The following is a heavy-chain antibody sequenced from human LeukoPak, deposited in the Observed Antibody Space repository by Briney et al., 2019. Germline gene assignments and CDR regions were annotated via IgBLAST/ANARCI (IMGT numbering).Heavy chain of an antibody. J-gene: IGHJ4*02. CDR3: ARGVELTGYSDY. CDR1: GVSISSSN. D-gene: IGHD3-9*01. Sequence: PSETLSLTCTVSGVSISSSNSYWGWIRQAPGKGLEWVSYISSSSGYMYYADSVKGRFTISRDNAKNSLYLQMNSLRAEDTAVYYCARGVELTGYSDYWGQGTLVTVSS. V-gene: IGHV3-21*01. CDR2: ISSSSGYM.